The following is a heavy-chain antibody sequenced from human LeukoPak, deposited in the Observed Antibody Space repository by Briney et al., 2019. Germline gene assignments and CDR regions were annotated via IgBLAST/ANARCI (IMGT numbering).Heavy chain of an antibody. J-gene: IGHJ4*02. Sequence: ASVKVSCKASGYTFTGYYMHWVRQAPGQGLEWMGWINPNSGGTNYAQKFQGRVTMTRDTSISTAYMELSRLRSDDTAVYYCARGYYYDGSGYFFDYWGQGTLVTVSS. CDR1: GYTFTGYY. CDR3: ARGYYYDGSGYFFDY. D-gene: IGHD3-22*01. CDR2: INPNSGGT. V-gene: IGHV1-2*02.